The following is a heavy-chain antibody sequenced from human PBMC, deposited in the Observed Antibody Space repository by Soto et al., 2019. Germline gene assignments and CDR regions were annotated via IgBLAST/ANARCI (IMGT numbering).Heavy chain of an antibody. CDR2: IYPGDSDT. CDR3: ARQYYDFWSGSYTGSSYFDF. J-gene: IGHJ2*01. Sequence: EVQLVQSGAEVKKPGESLKISCQGSGYYFSDYWIGWVRQMPGKGLEWMGIIYPGDSDTKYSPSFQGHVTLSVDTSISTAFLQWNSLKAADTAIYYCARQYYDFWSGSYTGSSYFDFWGRGTLVTVSS. V-gene: IGHV5-51*01. D-gene: IGHD3-3*01. CDR1: GYYFSDYW.